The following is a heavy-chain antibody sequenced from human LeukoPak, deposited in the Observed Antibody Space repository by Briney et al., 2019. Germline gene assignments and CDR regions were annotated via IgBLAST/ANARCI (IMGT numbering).Heavy chain of an antibody. CDR2: IKQDGSEK. V-gene: IGHV3-7*01. J-gene: IGHJ4*02. CDR1: GFTFSSYW. Sequence: GGSLRLSCAASGFTFSSYWMSWARQAPGKGLEWVANIKQDGSEKYYVDSVKGRFTISRDNAKNSLYLQMNSLRAEDTAVYYCARRYCSSTSCYPHFDYWGQGTLVTVSS. D-gene: IGHD2-2*01. CDR3: ARRYCSSTSCYPHFDY.